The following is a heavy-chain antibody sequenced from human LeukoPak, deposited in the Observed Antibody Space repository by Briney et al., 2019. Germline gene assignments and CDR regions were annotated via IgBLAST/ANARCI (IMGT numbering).Heavy chain of an antibody. CDR2: ISYDGTKQ. D-gene: IGHD5-18*01. Sequence: GGSLRHSCAGSGFTLSSHGMHWVRQAPGKGLEWVAAISYDGTKQYYADSVRGRFTVSRDNAKNSLSLLMNNVRFEDTAVYFCARDIDTAMVTATYFDYWGQGTLVTVSS. V-gene: IGHV3-30*03. CDR3: ARDIDTAMVTATYFDY. CDR1: GFTLSSHG. J-gene: IGHJ4*02.